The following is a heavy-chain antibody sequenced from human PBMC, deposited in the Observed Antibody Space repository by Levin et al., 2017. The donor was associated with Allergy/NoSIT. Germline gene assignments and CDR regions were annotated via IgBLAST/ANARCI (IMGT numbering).Heavy chain of an antibody. J-gene: IGHJ4*02. CDR1: GFTFSNYA. Sequence: PGGSLRLSCAASGFTFSNYAMNWVRQAPGKGLEWVSAISGTTGTTFYADSVKGRFTISRDNSKNTLYLQMNTLRADDTAVYYCAKAGFEISGYYLELDSWGQGTLVTVSS. V-gene: IGHV3-23*01. CDR2: ISGTTGTT. CDR3: AKAGFEISGYYLELDS. D-gene: IGHD3-22*01.